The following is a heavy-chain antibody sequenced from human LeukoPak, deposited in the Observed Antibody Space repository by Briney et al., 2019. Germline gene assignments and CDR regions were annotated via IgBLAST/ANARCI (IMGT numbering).Heavy chain of an antibody. CDR3: AKAPEYYYGKGYFDY. Sequence: GGSLRLSCAASGFTFSSYAMHWVRQAPGKGLEWVAVISYDGSNKYYADSVKGRFTISRDNAKNSLYLQMNSLRAEDTALYYCAKAPEYYYGKGYFDYWGQGTLVTVSS. CDR1: GFTFSSYA. V-gene: IGHV3-30-3*01. CDR2: ISYDGSNK. D-gene: IGHD3-10*01. J-gene: IGHJ4*02.